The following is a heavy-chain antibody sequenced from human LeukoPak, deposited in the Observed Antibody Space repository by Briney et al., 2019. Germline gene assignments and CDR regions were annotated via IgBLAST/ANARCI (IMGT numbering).Heavy chain of an antibody. V-gene: IGHV3-7*03. CDR2: INHNGNVN. J-gene: IGHJ6*02. CDR1: GFTFSSYW. CDR3: ARRNAMDV. Sequence: GGSLRLSCAASGFTFSSYWMNWARQAPGRGLEWVASINHNGNVNYYVDSVKGRFTISRDDAKSSLYLQMNSLRAEDTAVYYCARRNAMDVWGQGTTVIVFS.